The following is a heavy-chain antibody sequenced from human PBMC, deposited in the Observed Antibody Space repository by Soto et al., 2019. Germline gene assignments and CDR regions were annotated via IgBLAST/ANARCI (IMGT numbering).Heavy chain of an antibody. CDR2: ISAYNGNT. V-gene: IGHV1-18*04. D-gene: IGHD3-3*01. CDR3: ARDGGITIFGVVGYYYYGMDV. J-gene: IGHJ6*02. Sequence: GASVKVSCKASGYTFTSYGISWVRQAPGQGLEWMGWISAYNGNTNYAQKLQRRVTMTTDTSTSTAYMELRSLRSDDTAVYYCARDGGITIFGVVGYYYYGMDVWGQGTTVTVS. CDR1: GYTFTSYG.